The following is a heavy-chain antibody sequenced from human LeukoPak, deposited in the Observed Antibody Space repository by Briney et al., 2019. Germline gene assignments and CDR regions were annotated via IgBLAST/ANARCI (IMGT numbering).Heavy chain of an antibody. CDR3: AREFLGSHFDY. J-gene: IGHJ4*02. D-gene: IGHD1-26*01. Sequence: GGSLRLSCAASGFIVSTNYMSWVRQAPGKGLDWVSVIYSSGDTYYADSVKGRFTISRDNSKNTLYLQMNSLRAEDTAVYYCAREFLGSHFDYWGQGTLVTVSS. CDR2: IYSSGDT. V-gene: IGHV3-66*03. CDR1: GFIVSTNY.